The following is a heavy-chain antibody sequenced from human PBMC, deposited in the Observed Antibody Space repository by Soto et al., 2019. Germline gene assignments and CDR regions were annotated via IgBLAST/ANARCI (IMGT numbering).Heavy chain of an antibody. Sequence: XETLSLPSTVSGGYISSYYWSWIRQPPGKGLEWIGYIYYSGSTNYNPSRKSRVTISVDTSKNQFSLKLSSVTAADTAVYYCARMARYSSGFDYWGQGTLV. V-gene: IGHV4-59*01. J-gene: IGHJ4*02. CDR2: IYYSGST. D-gene: IGHD6-19*01. CDR1: GGYISSYY. CDR3: ARMARYSSGFDY.